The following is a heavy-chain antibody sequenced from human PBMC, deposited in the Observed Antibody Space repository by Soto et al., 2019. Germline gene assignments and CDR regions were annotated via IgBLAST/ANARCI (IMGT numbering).Heavy chain of an antibody. D-gene: IGHD3-10*02. CDR2: IFYSGST. V-gene: IGHV4-39*02. J-gene: IGHJ5*02. CDR3: GRDQSGTGYYVDWFDP. CDR1: SGSISSTIYS. Sequence: SETMSLTCTVSSGSISSTIYSWDWNRKPPGKGLEWIGSIFYSGSTYYNPSLKSRVTISVDTSKNQFSLTSLTSEDTAVYYCGRDQSGTGYYVDWFDPWGQGTLVTVSS.